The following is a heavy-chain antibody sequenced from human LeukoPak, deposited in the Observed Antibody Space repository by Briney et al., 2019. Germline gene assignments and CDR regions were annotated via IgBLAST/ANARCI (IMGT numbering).Heavy chain of an antibody. CDR2: ISYGANNL. D-gene: IGHD1-26*01. CDR1: GFTLSTYV. V-gene: IGHV3-30*18. Sequence: GGSLRLSCGASGFTLSTYVMHWVRQAPGEGLEWVATISYGANNLYYADSVKGRFTISRDTSKNTLYVRMNSLRAEDTAVYYCAKGFIVGATQRRDQYYFDYWGQGTLVTVSS. J-gene: IGHJ4*02. CDR3: AKGFIVGATQRRDQYYFDY.